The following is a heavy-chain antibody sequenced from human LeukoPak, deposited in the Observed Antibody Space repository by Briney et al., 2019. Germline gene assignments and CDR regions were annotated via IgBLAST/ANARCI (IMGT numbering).Heavy chain of an antibody. J-gene: IGHJ5*02. Sequence: KPSETLSLTCTVSGGSIKTNYWSWIRQPPGKGLEWIGYGYYRGSTNYNPSLKSRVTISVDTSKNQFSLKLSSVTAADTAVYYCATCVVQLERRRNWFDPWGQGTLVTVSS. CDR2: GYYRGST. V-gene: IGHV4-59*12. D-gene: IGHD1-1*01. CDR1: GGSIKTNY. CDR3: ATCVVQLERRRNWFDP.